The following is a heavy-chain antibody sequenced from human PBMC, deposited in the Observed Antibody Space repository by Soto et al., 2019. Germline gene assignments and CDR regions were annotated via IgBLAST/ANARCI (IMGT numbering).Heavy chain of an antibody. CDR3: ARVMTTVSIYYYYYGMDV. Sequence: GGSLRLSCAASGFTFSSYSMNWVRQAPGKGLEWVSSISSSSSYIYYADSVKGRFTISRDNAKNSLYLQMNSLRAEDTAVYYCARVMTTVSIYYYYYGMDVWGQGTTVTVSS. CDR2: ISSSSSYI. J-gene: IGHJ6*02. CDR1: GFTFSSYS. D-gene: IGHD4-4*01. V-gene: IGHV3-21*01.